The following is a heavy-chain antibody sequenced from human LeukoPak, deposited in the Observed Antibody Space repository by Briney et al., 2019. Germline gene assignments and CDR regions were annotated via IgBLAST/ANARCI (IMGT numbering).Heavy chain of an antibody. J-gene: IGHJ3*02. V-gene: IGHV3-53*01. CDR3: ARNILFAFDI. Sequence: GGSLRLSCAASGLXVXSSYMXXXXXAPGKGLEWVSIIYNDGSTYYADSMKGRFTISRDNSKNTLYLQVNSLRAEDTAMYYCARNILFAFDIWGQGTMVTVSS. CDR1: GLXVXSSY. CDR2: IYNDGST.